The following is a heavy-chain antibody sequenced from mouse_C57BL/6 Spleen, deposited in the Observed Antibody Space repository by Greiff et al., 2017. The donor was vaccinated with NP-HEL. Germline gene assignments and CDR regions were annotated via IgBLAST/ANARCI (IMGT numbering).Heavy chain of an antibody. CDR3: ARERDLYYFDY. V-gene: IGHV3-1*01. CDR1: GYSITSGYD. J-gene: IGHJ2*01. CDR2: ISYSGST. D-gene: IGHD3-3*01. Sequence: DVKLQESGPGMVKPSQSLSLTCTVTGYSITSGYDWHWVRHFPGNKLEWMGYISYSGSTNYNPSLKSRISITHDTSKNHFFLKLNSVTTEDTATYYCARERDLYYFDYWGQGTTLTVSS.